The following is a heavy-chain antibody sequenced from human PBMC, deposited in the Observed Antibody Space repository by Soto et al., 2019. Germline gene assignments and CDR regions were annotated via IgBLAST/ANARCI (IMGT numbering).Heavy chain of an antibody. CDR2: IHYGGT. CDR3: ARETLTDGLYSGWFDP. V-gene: IGHV4-31*02. J-gene: IGHJ5*02. CDR1: GGSISSGSCN. Sequence: QVQLQESGPGLVKPSQTLSLTCTVSGGSISSGSCNWSWIRQHPGKGLEWIGYIHYGGTYYNPSLQSRVTMLVDMSKNQFSLNLYSVTAADTAVYYCARETLTDGLYSGWFDPWGQGTLVTVSS. D-gene: IGHD3-10*02.